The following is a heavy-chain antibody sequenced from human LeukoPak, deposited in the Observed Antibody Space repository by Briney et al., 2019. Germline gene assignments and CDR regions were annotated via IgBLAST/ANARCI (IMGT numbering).Heavy chain of an antibody. V-gene: IGHV3-23*01. CDR3: AKTRFLEWFAHDY. CDR2: ISDSGGNT. Sequence: GGSLRLSCAASGFTFNSYAMSWVRQAPWERLQWVSGISDSGGNTYYADSVRGRFTISRDNSKNTLYLQMNSLRAEDTAVYYCAKTRFLEWFAHDYWGQGTLVTVSS. D-gene: IGHD3-3*01. J-gene: IGHJ4*02. CDR1: GFTFNSYA.